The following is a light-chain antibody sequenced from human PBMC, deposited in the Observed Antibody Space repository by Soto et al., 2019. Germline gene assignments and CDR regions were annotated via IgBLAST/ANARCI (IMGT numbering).Light chain of an antibody. J-gene: IGKJ1*01. Sequence: EIVMTQSPATLSVSPGERATLSCRASQSISSNLAWYQQKFGQAPRLLIYGASTRATGIPARFSGSGSGTEFPLTISSLQSEDFAVYYCQRYNDWPLTFGQGTKVEIK. V-gene: IGKV3-15*01. CDR3: QRYNDWPLT. CDR1: QSISSN. CDR2: GAS.